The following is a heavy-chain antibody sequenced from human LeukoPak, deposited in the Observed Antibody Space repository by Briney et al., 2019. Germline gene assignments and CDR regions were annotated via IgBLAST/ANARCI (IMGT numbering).Heavy chain of an antibody. CDR1: GFTFSDYY. D-gene: IGHD3-10*01. J-gene: IGHJ3*02. CDR2: ISSSGSTI. V-gene: IGHV3-11*01. CDR3: ARDRDYGSGSYYTGDAFDI. Sequence: PGGSLRLSCAASGFTFSDYYMSWIRQAPGKGLEWVSYISSSGSTIYYADSVKGRFTISRDNAKNSLYLQMNSLRAEDTAVYYCARDRDYGSGSYYTGDAFDIWGQGTMVTVSS.